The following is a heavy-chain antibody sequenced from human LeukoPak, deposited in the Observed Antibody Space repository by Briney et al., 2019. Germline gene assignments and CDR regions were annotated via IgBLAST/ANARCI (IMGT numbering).Heavy chain of an antibody. V-gene: IGHV3-48*04. D-gene: IGHD6-13*01. CDR2: ISSSGSTI. CDR3: ASLQPPAGYSSS. J-gene: IGHJ4*02. Sequence: GGSLRLSCAASGFTFSSYGMHWVRQAPGKGLEWVSYISSSGSTIYYADSVKGRFTISRDNAKNSLYLQMNSLRAEDTAVYYCASLQPPAGYSSSWGQGTLVTVSS. CDR1: GFTFSSYG.